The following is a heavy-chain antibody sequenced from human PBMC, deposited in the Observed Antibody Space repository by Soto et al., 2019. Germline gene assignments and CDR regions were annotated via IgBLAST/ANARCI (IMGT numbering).Heavy chain of an antibody. V-gene: IGHV3-53*01. Sequence: GGSLRLSCAASGFTVSSNYMSWVRQAPGKGLEWVSVIYSGGSTYYADSVKGRFTISRDNSKNTLYLQMNSLRAEDTAVYYWASVEYSSSSGAFDIWGQGTMVTVSS. CDR2: IYSGGST. J-gene: IGHJ3*02. CDR1: GFTVSSNY. CDR3: ASVEYSSSSGAFDI. D-gene: IGHD6-6*01.